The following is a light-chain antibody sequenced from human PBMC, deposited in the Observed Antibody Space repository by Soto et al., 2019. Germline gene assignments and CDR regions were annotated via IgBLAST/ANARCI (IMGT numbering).Light chain of an antibody. CDR1: LAISNY. CDR2: GAS. V-gene: IGKV1-27*01. CDR3: QRYNTVPWT. J-gene: IGKJ1*01. Sequence: DIQMTQSPSSLSAFVGDRVTITCRASLAISNYLAWYQQKPGKVPKLLIYGASTLQSGVPSRLAGSGSGTEFSLTITTLQPEDVATYYCQRYNTVPWTFGQGTKVEIK.